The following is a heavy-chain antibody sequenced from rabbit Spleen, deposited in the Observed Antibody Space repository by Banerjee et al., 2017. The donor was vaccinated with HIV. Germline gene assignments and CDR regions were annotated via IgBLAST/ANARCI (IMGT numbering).Heavy chain of an antibody. CDR2: IGVAITYTT. J-gene: IGHJ6*01. V-gene: IGHV1S40*01. CDR1: GFDLNTCG. Sequence: QSLEESGGGLVKPGASLKLSCKASGFDLNTCGVSWVHQPPGKGPEWIACIGVAITYTTYYATWAKGRFTISKTSSTTVTLQMTSLTAADTATYFCARDTSSSFSSYGMDLWGQGTLVTVS. CDR3: ARDTSSSFSSYGMDL. D-gene: IGHD1-1*01.